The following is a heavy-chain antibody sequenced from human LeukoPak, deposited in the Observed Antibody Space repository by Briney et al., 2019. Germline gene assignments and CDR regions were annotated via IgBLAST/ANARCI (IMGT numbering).Heavy chain of an antibody. V-gene: IGHV1-2*02. CDR1: GYTFSSYY. CDR3: ARDCGRSDGHNWFDP. D-gene: IGHD3/OR15-3a*01. J-gene: IGHJ5*02. Sequence: VASVKVSCKASGYTFSSYYMHWVRQAPGHGLEWMGWINPNSGGTNYAQKFQGRVTMTRDTSISTAYMELSRLRSDDTAVYYCARDCGRSDGHNWFDPWGQGTLVTVSS. CDR2: INPNSGGT.